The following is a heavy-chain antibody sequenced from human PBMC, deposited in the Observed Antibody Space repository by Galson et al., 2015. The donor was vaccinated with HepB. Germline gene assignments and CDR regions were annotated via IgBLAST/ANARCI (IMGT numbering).Heavy chain of an antibody. CDR2: IYYSGST. CDR3: ARGGSSGWYATYWYFDL. D-gene: IGHD6-19*01. CDR1: GGSISSYY. V-gene: IGHV4-59*01. Sequence: ETLSLTCTVSGGSISSYYWSWIRQPPGKGLEWIGYIYYSGSTNYNPSLKSRVTISVDTSKNQFSLKLSSVTAADTAVYYCARGGSSGWYATYWYFDLWGRGTLVTVSS. J-gene: IGHJ2*01.